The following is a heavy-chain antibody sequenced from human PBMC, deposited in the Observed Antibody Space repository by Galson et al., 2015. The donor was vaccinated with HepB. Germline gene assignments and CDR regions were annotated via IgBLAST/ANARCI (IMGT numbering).Heavy chain of an antibody. CDR1: GYTFTSYA. D-gene: IGHD5-18*01. CDR3: ARDQQLWAYYFDY. Sequence: SVKVSCKASGYTFTSYAMHWVRQAPGQRLEWMGWINAGNGNTKYSQKFQGRVTITRDTSASTAYMELSSLRSEDTAVYYCARDQQLWAYYFDYWGQGTLVTVFS. V-gene: IGHV1-3*01. CDR2: INAGNGNT. J-gene: IGHJ4*02.